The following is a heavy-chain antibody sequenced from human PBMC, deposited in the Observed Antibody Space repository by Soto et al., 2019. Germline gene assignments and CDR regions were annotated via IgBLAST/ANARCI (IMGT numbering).Heavy chain of an antibody. Sequence: QVQLVQSGAEVKRPGSSVKVSCESSGDTFNSYVISWVRQAPVQGLEWMGGIIPIIGVTHYAQKFQGRVTISALNSTGTAYMEVTNPRFADKAIYYCAREAVGAKGADHWGQVTLVTVSS. D-gene: IGHD3-16*01. CDR2: IIPIIGVT. V-gene: IGHV1-69*17. J-gene: IGHJ4*02. CDR1: GDTFNSYV. CDR3: AREAVGAKGADH.